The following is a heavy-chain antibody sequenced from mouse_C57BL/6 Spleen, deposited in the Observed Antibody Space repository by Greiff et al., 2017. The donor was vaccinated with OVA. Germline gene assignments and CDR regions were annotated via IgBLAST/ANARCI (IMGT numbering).Heavy chain of an antibody. D-gene: IGHD4-1*01. CDR2: IRLKSDNYAT. J-gene: IGHJ3*01. Sequence: EVKVEESGGGLVQPGGSMKLSCVASGFTFSNYWMNWVRQSPEKGLEWVAQIRLKSDNYATHYAESVKGRFTISRDDSKSSVYLQMNNLRAEDTGIYYCTTGTDPFAYWGQGTLVTVSA. V-gene: IGHV6-3*01. CDR3: TTGTDPFAY. CDR1: GFTFSNYW.